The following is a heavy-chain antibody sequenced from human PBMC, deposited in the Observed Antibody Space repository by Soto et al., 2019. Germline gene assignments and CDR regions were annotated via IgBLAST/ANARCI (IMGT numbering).Heavy chain of an antibody. J-gene: IGHJ4*02. CDR2: IYPSDSDT. CDR3: ARGGVSTRTFDY. Sequence: PGESLKISCKGSGYNFAGYWIAWVRQMPGKGLELMGIIYPSDSDTRYRPSFQGQVTISADKSISSAYLQWSSLRASDTAMYYCARGGVSTRTFDYWGQGTPVKVSS. V-gene: IGHV5-51*01. D-gene: IGHD3-3*01. CDR1: GYNFAGYW.